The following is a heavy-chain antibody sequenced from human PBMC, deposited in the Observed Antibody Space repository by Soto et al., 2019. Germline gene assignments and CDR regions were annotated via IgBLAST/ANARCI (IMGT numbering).Heavy chain of an antibody. Sequence: QVQLVQSGAEVKKPGSSVKVSCKASGGTFNSYSISWVRQAPGQGLEWLGGIIPIFGTTNYAQKFQGRVTITADESTRTVYMELSSLRSEDTAVYYCARGSMVRGVIGEDFDYWGQGTLVTVSS. CDR2: IIPIFGTT. J-gene: IGHJ4*02. V-gene: IGHV1-69*12. D-gene: IGHD3-10*01. CDR1: GGTFNSYS. CDR3: ARGSMVRGVIGEDFDY.